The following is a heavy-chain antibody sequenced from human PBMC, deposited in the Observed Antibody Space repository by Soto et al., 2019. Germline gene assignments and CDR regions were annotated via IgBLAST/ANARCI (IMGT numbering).Heavy chain of an antibody. J-gene: IGHJ1*01. V-gene: IGHV3-74*01. CDR1: GFSFSTYW. CDR2: INVDGNTI. Sequence: EVQLVESGGGLVQPGGSLRLSCAASGFSFSTYWMYWVRQAPGKGLVWVSRINVDGNTINYADSVKGRFTVSRDNAKNTLYLQMNSLRAEDTAVYYCARDEGRQGPEYFHHWGQGNRVTVSS. CDR3: ARDEGRQGPEYFHH.